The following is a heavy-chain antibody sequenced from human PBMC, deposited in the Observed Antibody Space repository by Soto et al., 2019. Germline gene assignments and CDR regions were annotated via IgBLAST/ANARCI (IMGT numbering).Heavy chain of an antibody. CDR1: GFTFSKYW. CDR2: ISSDGTTT. D-gene: IGHD2-8*01. CDR3: AIQDCTNDVCLEAAVTVGGALEY. V-gene: IGHV3-74*01. Sequence: EVQLVESGGGLVQPGKALRLSCAASGFTFSKYWIHWVRQAPGKGPVWVSYISSDGTTTDYADSVKGRFTISRDNAKITLYLQMDSLRAEDTAVYYCAIQDCTNDVCLEAAVTVGGALEYWGQGAQVTVSS. J-gene: IGHJ4*02.